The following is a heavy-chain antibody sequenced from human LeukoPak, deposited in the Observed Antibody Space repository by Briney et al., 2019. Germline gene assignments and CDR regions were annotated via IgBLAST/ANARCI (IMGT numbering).Heavy chain of an antibody. CDR2: VYYSGST. V-gene: IGHV4-59*01. CDR1: GGSISSYY. J-gene: IGHJ4*02. D-gene: IGHD2/OR15-2a*01. CDR3: ARAEYYYFDY. Sequence: PSETLSLTXTVSGGSISSYYWSWIRQAPGKGLEWIGYVYYSGSTNYNPSLKSRVTISVDTSKNQFSLKLSSVTAADTAVYYCARAEYYYFDYWGQGTLVTVSS.